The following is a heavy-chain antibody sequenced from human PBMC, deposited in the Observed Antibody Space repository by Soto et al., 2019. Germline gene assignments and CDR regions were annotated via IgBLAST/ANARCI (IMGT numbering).Heavy chain of an antibody. CDR2: IIGSGANT. V-gene: IGHV3-23*01. CDR3: AKAGGIFSGSYFLFEN. Sequence: PGGSLRLSCAASGFTFSSYAMSWVRQAPGKGPEWVSTIIGSGANTYYADSVKGRITISRVNSENTLYLQMNSLRAEDTATYYCAKAGGIFSGSYFLFENWGLGTLVTVS. CDR1: GFTFSSYA. D-gene: IGHD1-26*01. J-gene: IGHJ4*02.